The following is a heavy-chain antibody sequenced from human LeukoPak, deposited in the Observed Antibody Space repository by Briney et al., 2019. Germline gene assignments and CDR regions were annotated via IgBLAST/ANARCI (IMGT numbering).Heavy chain of an antibody. CDR3: ARDGENPHYDH. Sequence: SETLSLTCAVSGGSISSGGYYWSWIRQPPGKGLEWIGEINHSGSTNYNPSLKSRDTISVDTSKNQFSLKLSSVTAADTAVYYCARDGENPHYDHWGQGTLVTVSS. D-gene: IGHD3-10*01. CDR1: GGSISSGGYY. V-gene: IGHV4-34*01. CDR2: INHSGST. J-gene: IGHJ4*02.